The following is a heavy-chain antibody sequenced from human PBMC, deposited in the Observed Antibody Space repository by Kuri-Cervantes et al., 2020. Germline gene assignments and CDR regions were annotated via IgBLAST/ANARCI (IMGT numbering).Heavy chain of an antibody. CDR1: GFTFSSYG. Sequence: GESLKISCAASGFTFSSYGMHWVRQAPGKGLEWVAVIWYDGSNKYYADSVKGRFTISRDNAKNSLYLQMNSLRAEDTALYYCAKALDHGGVLFDYWGQGTLVTVSS. D-gene: IGHD4-23*01. CDR2: IWYDGSNK. V-gene: IGHV3-33*03. J-gene: IGHJ4*02. CDR3: AKALDHGGVLFDY.